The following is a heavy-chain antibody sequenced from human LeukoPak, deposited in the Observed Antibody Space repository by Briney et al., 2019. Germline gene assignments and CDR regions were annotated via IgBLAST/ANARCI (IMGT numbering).Heavy chain of an antibody. Sequence: ASVTVSCKASGYTFTTYSLAWVRQAPGQSLEWMGWISGNNGGTNYAQSFQDRVTVTRDTSTNTAYLELRSLRSDDTAIIYCATATQPRGYFLHWGQGTLVTVSS. CDR3: ATATQPRGYFLH. CDR2: ISGNNGGT. CDR1: GYTFTTYS. V-gene: IGHV1-18*01. J-gene: IGHJ1*01. D-gene: IGHD2-2*01.